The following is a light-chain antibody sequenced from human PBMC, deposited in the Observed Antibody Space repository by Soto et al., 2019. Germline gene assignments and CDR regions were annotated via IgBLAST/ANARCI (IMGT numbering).Light chain of an antibody. Sequence: AIRMTQSPSSFSASTGDKVAITCRASQGIRSYLAWYQKKPGKAPNLLIYAASTLQSGVPSRLRGSGYGTDLTLTISCLKSEDFETYYCQQYYSYPLTFGGGTKVDIK. CDR3: QQYYSYPLT. CDR2: AAS. V-gene: IGKV1-8*01. CDR1: QGIRSY. J-gene: IGKJ4*01.